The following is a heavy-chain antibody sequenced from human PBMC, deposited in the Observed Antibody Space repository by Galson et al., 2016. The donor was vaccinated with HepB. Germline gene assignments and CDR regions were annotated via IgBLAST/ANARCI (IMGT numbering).Heavy chain of an antibody. V-gene: IGHV4-31*03. Sequence: TLSLTCTVSGGAISNVNYFWSWIRQPPGEALKWIGYIYHTASTYYSPSLKSRVTISVDTPKNQFSLNLSSVTAADTAVYYCARVAFLAARRDFDYWGQATLVTVSS. CDR2: IYHTAST. J-gene: IGHJ4*02. D-gene: IGHD6-6*01. CDR3: ARVAFLAARRDFDY. CDR1: GGAISNVNYF.